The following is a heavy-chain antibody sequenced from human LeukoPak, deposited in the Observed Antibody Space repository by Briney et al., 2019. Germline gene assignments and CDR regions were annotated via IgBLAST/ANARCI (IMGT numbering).Heavy chain of an antibody. Sequence: SETLSLTCTVSGGSTSSYYWSWIRQPAGKGLEWTGRIYTSGSTNYNPSLKSRVTMSVDTSRNQFSLKLSSVTAADTAVYYCARVRYSYAQPYYYYYYYMDVWGKGTTVTVSS. J-gene: IGHJ6*03. CDR2: IYTSGST. CDR1: GGSTSSYY. CDR3: ARVRYSYAQPYYYYYYYMDV. D-gene: IGHD5-18*01. V-gene: IGHV4-4*07.